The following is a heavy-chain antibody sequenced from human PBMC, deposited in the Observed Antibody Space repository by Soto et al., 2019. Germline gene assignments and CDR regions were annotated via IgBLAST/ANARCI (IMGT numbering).Heavy chain of an antibody. CDR1: GGTFSSYA. CDR3: ARGGTIEYSSSLNWFDP. Sequence: SVKVSCKASGGTFSSYAISWVRQAPGQGLEWMGGIIPIFGTANYAQKFQGRVTITADESTSTAYMELSSLRSEDTAVYYCARGGTIEYSSSLNWFDPWGQGTLVTVSS. V-gene: IGHV1-69*13. J-gene: IGHJ5*02. D-gene: IGHD6-6*01. CDR2: IIPIFGTA.